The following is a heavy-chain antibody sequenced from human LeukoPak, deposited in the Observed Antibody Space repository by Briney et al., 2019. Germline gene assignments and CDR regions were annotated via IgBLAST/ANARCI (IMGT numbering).Heavy chain of an antibody. CDR2: ISGSGGST. J-gene: IGHJ4*02. D-gene: IGHD5-12*01. CDR1: GFTFSSYG. CDR3: AIGRGGYDYRPDY. Sequence: GGSLRLSCAASGFTFSSYGLSWVRQAPGKGLEWVSGISGSGGSTYYADSVKGRFTISRDNSKNTLYLQVNSLRAEDTAVYYCAIGRGGYDYRPDYRGQGALVTVSP. V-gene: IGHV3-23*01.